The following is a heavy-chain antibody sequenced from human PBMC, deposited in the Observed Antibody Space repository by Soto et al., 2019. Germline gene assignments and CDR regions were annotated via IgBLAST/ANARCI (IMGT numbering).Heavy chain of an antibody. V-gene: IGHV1-58*02. CDR1: GFTFTSSA. CDR3: AAPRPNRYYYYYMDV. CDR2: IVVGSGNT. Sequence: SVKVSCKASGFTFTSSAMQWLRQARGQRLEWIGWIVVGSGNTNYAQKFQERVTITRDMSTSTAYMELSSLRSEDTAVYYCAAPRPNRYYYYYMDVWGKGTTVTVPS. J-gene: IGHJ6*03.